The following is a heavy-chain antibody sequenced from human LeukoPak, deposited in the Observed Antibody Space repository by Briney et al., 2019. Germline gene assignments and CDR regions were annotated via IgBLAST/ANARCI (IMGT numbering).Heavy chain of an antibody. CDR3: ARDNDSRDPPHFDY. CDR2: IYHSGST. CDR1: GYSISGGYY. D-gene: IGHD3-16*01. Sequence: SETLSLTCTVSGYSISGGYYWGWIRQPPGKGLEWIGSIYHSGSTYYNPSLKSRVTISVDTSKNQFSLKVTSVTAADTAVYYCARDNDSRDPPHFDYWGQGTLVTVSS. V-gene: IGHV4-38-2*02. J-gene: IGHJ4*02.